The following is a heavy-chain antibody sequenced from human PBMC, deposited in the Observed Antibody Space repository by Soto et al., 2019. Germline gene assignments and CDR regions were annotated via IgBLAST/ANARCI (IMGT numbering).Heavy chain of an antibody. CDR1: GFSVSSSY. CDR2: HYSGGST. V-gene: IGHV3-53*01. Sequence: GGSLRLSCAISGFSVSSSYLSCVRQAPGKGLEWVSVHYSGGSTYYADSVQGRFTISRDKSNNTLYLQMRRVRAEDTAVYFCARHRHPRGTVGATSPLDPWGQGTQVTVSS. J-gene: IGHJ5*02. D-gene: IGHD1-26*01. CDR3: ARHRHPRGTVGATSPLDP.